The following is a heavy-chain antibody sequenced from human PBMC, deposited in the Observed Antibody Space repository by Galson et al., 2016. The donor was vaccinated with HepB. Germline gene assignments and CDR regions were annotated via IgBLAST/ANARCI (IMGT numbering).Heavy chain of an antibody. CDR1: GYSFTSYW. Sequence: QSGAEVKKPGESLRISCKGSGYSFTSYWISWVRQMPGKGLEWMGRIDPSDSYTNYSPSFQGHVTISADKSTSTAYLQWSSLKASDTAMYYCAREPPYSSSSGSRGWFDPWGQGTLVTVSS. D-gene: IGHD6-6*01. CDR2: IDPSDSYT. CDR3: AREPPYSSSSGSRGWFDP. V-gene: IGHV5-10-1*01. J-gene: IGHJ5*02.